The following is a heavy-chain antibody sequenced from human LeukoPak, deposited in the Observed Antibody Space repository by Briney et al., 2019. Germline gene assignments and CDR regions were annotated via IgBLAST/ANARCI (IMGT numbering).Heavy chain of an antibody. Sequence: GESLKISCKGSGYSFTSYWIGWVRQMPGKGLEWMGIIYPGDSDSRYSPSFQGQVTISADKSISTAYLQWSSLKASDIAMYYCARHNSGSYYWFDPWGQGTLVTVSS. CDR1: GYSFTSYW. J-gene: IGHJ5*02. V-gene: IGHV5-51*01. CDR3: ARHNSGSYYWFDP. CDR2: IYPGDSDS. D-gene: IGHD1-26*01.